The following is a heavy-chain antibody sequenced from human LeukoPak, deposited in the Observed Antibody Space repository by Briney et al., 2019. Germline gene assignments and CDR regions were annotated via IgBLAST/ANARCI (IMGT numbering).Heavy chain of an antibody. CDR2: IYYSGST. V-gene: IGHV4-59*01. J-gene: IGHJ4*02. CDR1: GGSISSYY. D-gene: IGHD5-18*01. Sequence: SETLSLTCTVSGGSISSYYWSWIRQPPGKGLEWIGYIYYSGSTSYNPSLKSRVTISVDTSKNQFSLKLSSVTAADTAVYYCARVKGSSYGYYFDYWGQGTLVTVSS. CDR3: ARVKGSSYGYYFDY.